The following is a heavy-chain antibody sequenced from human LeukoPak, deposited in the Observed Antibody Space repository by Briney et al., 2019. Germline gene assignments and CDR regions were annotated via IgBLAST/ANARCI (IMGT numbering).Heavy chain of an antibody. CDR3: ATGIGTLWSGYYHDF. Sequence: ASVKVSCKASGGTFSTYAISWVRQAPGQGLEWMGRIIPVLGVANYAQKFQGRVTISADKSTSTAYMEVSSLRSEDTAVYYCATGIGTLWSGYYHDFWGQGTLVTVSS. CDR1: GGTFSTYA. D-gene: IGHD3-3*01. J-gene: IGHJ4*02. CDR2: IIPVLGVA. V-gene: IGHV1-69*04.